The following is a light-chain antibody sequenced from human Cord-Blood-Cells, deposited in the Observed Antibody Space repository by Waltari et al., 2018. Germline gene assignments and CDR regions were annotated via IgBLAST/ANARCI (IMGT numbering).Light chain of an antibody. Sequence: EIVLTQSPGTLSLSPGERPTLSCRASQSVSSSYFAGYQQKPGQAPRLLIYGASSRATGIPNRFSGSGSETDFTLTISRLEPEDFAVYYCQQYGSSITFGQGTRLEIK. J-gene: IGKJ5*01. CDR1: QSVSSSY. V-gene: IGKV3-20*01. CDR2: GAS. CDR3: QQYGSSIT.